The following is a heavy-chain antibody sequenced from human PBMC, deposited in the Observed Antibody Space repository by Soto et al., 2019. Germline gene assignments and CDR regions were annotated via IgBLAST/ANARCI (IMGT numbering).Heavy chain of an antibody. V-gene: IGHV3-30*18. CDR1: GFTFSSYG. CDR2: ISYDGSNK. Sequence: GGSLRLSCAASGFTFSSYGMHWVRQAPGKGLEWVAVISYDGSNKYYADSVKGRFTISRDNSKNTLYLQMNSLRAEDTAVYYCAKTFGYGDLNAFDIWGQGTMVTVSS. CDR3: AKTFGYGDLNAFDI. D-gene: IGHD2-15*01. J-gene: IGHJ3*02.